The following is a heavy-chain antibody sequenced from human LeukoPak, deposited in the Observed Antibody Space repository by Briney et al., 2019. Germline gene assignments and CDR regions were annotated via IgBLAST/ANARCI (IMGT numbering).Heavy chain of an antibody. CDR3: ARQLYDSSGFPPYHRDYYMDV. V-gene: IGHV4-39*01. J-gene: IGHJ6*03. CDR2: IYYSGST. D-gene: IGHD3-22*01. CDR1: GGSISSSSYY. Sequence: SETPSLTCTVSGGSISSSSYYWGWIRQPPGKGLEWIGSIYYSGSTYYNPSLKGRVTIFVDTSKNQFSLKLSSVTAADTAVYYCARQLYDSSGFPPYHRDYYMDVWGKGTTVTVSS.